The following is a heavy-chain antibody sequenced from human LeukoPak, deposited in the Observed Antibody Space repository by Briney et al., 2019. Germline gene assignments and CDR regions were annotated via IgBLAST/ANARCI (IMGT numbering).Heavy chain of an antibody. CDR3: ARGHYGMDV. V-gene: IGHV3-11*05. CDR1: GFTFSDYY. Sequence: PGGSLRLSCAASGFTFSDYYMSWIRQAPGKGLEWVSYISSSSSYTNYGDSVKGRFTISRDNARNSLYLQMNSLRAEDTAVYYCARGHYGMDVWGQGTTVTVSS. J-gene: IGHJ6*02. CDR2: ISSSSSYT.